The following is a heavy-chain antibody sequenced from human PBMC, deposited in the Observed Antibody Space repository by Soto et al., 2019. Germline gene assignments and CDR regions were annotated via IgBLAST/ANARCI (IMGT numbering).Heavy chain of an antibody. J-gene: IGHJ5*02. CDR3: ARDKRVTMIGGWFEP. Sequence: PSLTLSLTCVVSGYSISSGYYWAWVRQPPGKELEWIGSIYHSGKTYYKPSLRSRVTVSVDTSKNQFSMKLISVTAADTAVYYCARDKRVTMIGGWFEPWGQGTLVTVSS. CDR1: GYSISSGYY. CDR2: IYHSGKT. D-gene: IGHD3-22*01. V-gene: IGHV4-38-2*02.